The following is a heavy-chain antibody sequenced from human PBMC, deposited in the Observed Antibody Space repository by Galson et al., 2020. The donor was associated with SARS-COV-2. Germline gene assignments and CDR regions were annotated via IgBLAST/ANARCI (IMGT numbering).Heavy chain of an antibody. D-gene: IGHD1-26*01. CDR2: VSWNSRSV. V-gene: IGHV3-9*01. CDR1: GFTFDDYA. J-gene: IGHJ6*04. CDR3: VKDTSHEAPRRVGKNFYYYGLDV. Sequence: GGSLRLSCAASGFTFDDYAIHWVRQAPGKGLEWVSGVSWNSRSVGYADSVKGRFTISRDNAKNSLYLEMNSLRTEDTALYYCVKDTSHEAPRRVGKNFYYYGLDVWGKGTRVTVSS.